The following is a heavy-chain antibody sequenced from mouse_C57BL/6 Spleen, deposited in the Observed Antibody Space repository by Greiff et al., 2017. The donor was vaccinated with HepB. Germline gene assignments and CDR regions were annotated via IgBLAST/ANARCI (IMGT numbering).Heavy chain of an antibody. Sequence: VQLQQPGAELVKPGASVKLSCKASGYTFTSYWMHWVKQRPGQGLEWIGMIHPNSGSTNYNEKFKSKATLTVDKSSSTAYMQLSSLTSEDSAVYYCAREGIYDGYYENAIDYWGQGTSVTVSS. CDR2: IHPNSGST. V-gene: IGHV1-64*01. CDR3: AREGIYDGYYENAIDY. D-gene: IGHD2-3*01. J-gene: IGHJ4*01. CDR1: GYTFTSYW.